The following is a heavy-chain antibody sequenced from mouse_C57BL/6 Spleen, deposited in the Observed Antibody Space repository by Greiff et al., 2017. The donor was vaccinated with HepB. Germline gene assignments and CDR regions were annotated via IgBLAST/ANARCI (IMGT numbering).Heavy chain of an antibody. CDR3: ATKLYDYDGPWFAY. Sequence: QVQLKESGPELVKPGASVKLSCKASGYTFTSYDINWVKQRPGQGLEWIGWIYPRDGSTKYNEKFKGKATLTVDTSSSTAYMELHSLTSEDSAVYFCATKLYDYDGPWFAYWGQGTLVTVSA. D-gene: IGHD2-4*01. CDR1: GYTFTSYD. J-gene: IGHJ3*01. CDR2: IYPRDGST. V-gene: IGHV1-85*01.